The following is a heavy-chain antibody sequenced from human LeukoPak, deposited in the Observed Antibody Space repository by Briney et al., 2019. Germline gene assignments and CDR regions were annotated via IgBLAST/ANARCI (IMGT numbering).Heavy chain of an antibody. CDR1: GGSIATYY. Sequence: SATLSLTCTVSGGSIATYYWRWIRQSPGKGLEWIAYIYYGGTNYNPSLKSRVTISVDTSKNQFSLNLRAATAADPAVYFCSRGDGYNSGYFDYWGQGPLVTVSS. D-gene: IGHD5-24*01. J-gene: IGHJ4*02. V-gene: IGHV4-59*01. CDR2: IYYGGT. CDR3: SRGDGYNSGYFDY.